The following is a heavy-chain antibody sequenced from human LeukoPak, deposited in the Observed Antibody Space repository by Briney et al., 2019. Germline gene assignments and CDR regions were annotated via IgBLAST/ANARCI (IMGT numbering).Heavy chain of an antibody. CDR3: ATYRPRWELRAFDI. V-gene: IGHV1-69*13. J-gene: IGHJ3*02. D-gene: IGHD1-26*01. CDR1: GGTFSSYA. Sequence: ASVKVSCKASGGTFSSYAISWVRQAPGQGLEWMGGIIPIFGTTNYAQKFQGRVTITADEPTSTAYMELSSLRSEDTAVYYCATYRPRWELRAFDIWGQGTMVTVSS. CDR2: IIPIFGTT.